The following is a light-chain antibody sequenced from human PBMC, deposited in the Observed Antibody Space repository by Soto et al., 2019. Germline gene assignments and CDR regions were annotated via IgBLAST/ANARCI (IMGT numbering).Light chain of an antibody. CDR2: DAS. CDR1: QSIRNF. V-gene: IGKV3-11*01. CDR3: QQRYNWPWT. Sequence: EILLTQSPGTLSLCRGEISTLCWGSSQSIRNFLAWYQQKPGQAPRLLIYDASNRATGIPPRFSGSGSGTDFTLAISGLEPEDLAVYYCQQRYNWPWTFGQGTKVDI. J-gene: IGKJ1*01.